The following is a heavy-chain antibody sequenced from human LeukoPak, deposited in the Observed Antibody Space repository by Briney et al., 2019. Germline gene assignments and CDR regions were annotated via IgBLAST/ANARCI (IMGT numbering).Heavy chain of an antibody. J-gene: IGHJ6*04. CDR1: GGSISSYY. D-gene: IGHD3-10*01. CDR3: ARDAMVRGGMDV. V-gene: IGHV4-59*01. CDR2: IYYSGST. Sequence: SETLSLTCTVSGGSISSYYWSWIRQPPGKGLEWIGYIYYSGSTNYNPSLKSRVTISVDTSKNQFSLKLSSVTAADTAVYYCARDAMVRGGMDVWGKGTTVTVSS.